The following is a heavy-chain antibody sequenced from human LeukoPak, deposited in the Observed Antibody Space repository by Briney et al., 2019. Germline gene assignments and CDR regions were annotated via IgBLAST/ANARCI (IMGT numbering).Heavy chain of an antibody. V-gene: IGHV3-43*02. J-gene: IGHJ4*02. CDR3: TKDRYCTTTSCPFDY. CDR1: GLSFDEYA. CDR2: ISGDGRST. Sequence: PGGSLRLSCAASGLSFDEYAMHWVRQAPGKGLEWVSLISGDGRSTYYADSVKGRFTISRDNSKNSLYLQMNSLKTEDTALYYCTKDRYCTTTSCPFDYWGQGTLVTASS. D-gene: IGHD2-2*01.